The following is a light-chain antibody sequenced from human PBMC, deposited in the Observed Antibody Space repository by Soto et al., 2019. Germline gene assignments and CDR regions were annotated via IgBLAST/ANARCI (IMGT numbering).Light chain of an antibody. J-gene: IGKJ4*01. Sequence: DIQMTQSPATLSASVGDRVTITCQASQSVRSWLAWYQQKPGKAPKLLMYDASTLEGGVPSRFSGSGSGTEFTLTSSGLQPDDFATYYCQEYDGDVVSFGGGTKVE. CDR3: QEYDGDVVS. CDR1: QSVRSW. CDR2: DAS. V-gene: IGKV1-5*01.